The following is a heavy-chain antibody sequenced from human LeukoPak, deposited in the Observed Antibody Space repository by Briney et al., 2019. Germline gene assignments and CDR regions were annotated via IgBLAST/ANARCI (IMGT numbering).Heavy chain of an antibody. J-gene: IGHJ3*02. CDR3: ARDFLHVYYYDSSGYVRGAFDI. D-gene: IGHD3-22*01. CDR1: GYTFTGYY. CDR2: INPNSGGT. V-gene: IGHV1-2*02. Sequence: ASVKVSCKASGYTFTGYYLHWVRQAPGQGLEWVGWINPNSGGTKSTQKFQGRVTMTRDTSISTAYMELSRLRSDDTAVYYCARDFLHVYYYDSSGYVRGAFDIWGQGTMVTVSS.